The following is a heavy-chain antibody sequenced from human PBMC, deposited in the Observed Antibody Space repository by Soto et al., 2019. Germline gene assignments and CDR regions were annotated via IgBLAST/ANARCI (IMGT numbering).Heavy chain of an antibody. J-gene: IGHJ4*02. CDR3: ARTRGYSSIGPYYFDY. V-gene: IGHV2-26*01. Sequence: QVTLKESGPVLVKPTETLTLTCTVSGFSLSNARMGVSWIRQPPGKALEWLAHIFSNDEKSYSKSLKSRLTIAKDTSKSQVVLTMTNMDPVDTATYYCARTRGYSSIGPYYFDYWGQGTLVTVSS. CDR2: IFSNDEK. CDR1: GFSLSNARMG. D-gene: IGHD5-18*01.